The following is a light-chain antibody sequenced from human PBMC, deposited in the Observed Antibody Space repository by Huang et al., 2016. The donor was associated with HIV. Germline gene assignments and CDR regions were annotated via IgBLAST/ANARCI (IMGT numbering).Light chain of an antibody. CDR3: QQYNNGPPWT. CDR2: GAS. J-gene: IGKJ1*01. CDR1: QGVANN. Sequence: DIVMTQSPGTLSVSPGERATLSCRASQGVANNVAWYQQKPGQTPRLLIHGASTRATGIPARFSGSASGTELTLTISSRQTEDFAIYYCQQYNNGPPWTFGQGT. V-gene: IGKV3D-15*01.